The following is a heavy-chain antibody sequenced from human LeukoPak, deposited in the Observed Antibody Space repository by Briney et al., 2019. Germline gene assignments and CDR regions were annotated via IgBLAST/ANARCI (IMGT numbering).Heavy chain of an antibody. J-gene: IGHJ6*03. CDR3: ARDHATVGYYYMDV. Sequence: ASVKVSCKASGYTFTCYYMHWVRQAPGQGLEWMGWINPNSGGTNYAQKFQGRVTMTRDTSISTAYMELSRLRSDDTAVYYCARDHATVGYYYMDVWGKGTTVTVSS. CDR2: INPNSGGT. D-gene: IGHD4-17*01. V-gene: IGHV1-2*02. CDR1: GYTFTCYY.